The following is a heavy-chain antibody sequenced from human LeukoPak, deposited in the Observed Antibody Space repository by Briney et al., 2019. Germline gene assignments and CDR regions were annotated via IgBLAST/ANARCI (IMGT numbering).Heavy chain of an antibody. V-gene: IGHV3-23*01. CDR3: AKGSRVSRPYYFDY. Sequence: GGSLRLSCAASGFTFSSYAMSWVRQALGKGLEWFSAITGGGDDTYYADSVEGRFTISRDNSKNTLYLQMNSLRAEDTAVYYCAKGSRVSRPYYFDYWGQGTLVTVSS. D-gene: IGHD6-6*01. J-gene: IGHJ4*02. CDR1: GFTFSSYA. CDR2: ITGGGDDT.